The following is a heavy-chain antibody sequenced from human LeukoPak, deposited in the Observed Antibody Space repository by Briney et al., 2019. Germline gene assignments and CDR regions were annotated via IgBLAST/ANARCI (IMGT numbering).Heavy chain of an antibody. CDR2: TNQDGSEK. CDR3: ARDRHRNDLEY. V-gene: IGHV3-7*04. Sequence: GGSLRLSCAASGFIFSNYVMNWVRQAPGKGLEWVANTNQDGSEKHYVDSVKGRFTISRDNAKKSLYLQMNNLRAEDTAVYYCARDRHRNDLEYWGQGTLVTVSS. J-gene: IGHJ4*02. CDR1: GFIFSNYV.